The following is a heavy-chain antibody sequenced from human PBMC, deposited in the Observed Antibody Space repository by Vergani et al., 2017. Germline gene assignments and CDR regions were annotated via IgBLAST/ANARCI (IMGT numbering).Heavy chain of an antibody. CDR3: ARASGGPRAGRKYFDL. Sequence: VQLVESGGGLVQPGGSLRLSCAASGFTFSSYSMNWVRQAPGKGLEWIGEINHSGSTNYNPSLKSRVTISVDTSKNQFSPKLSSVTAADTAVYYCARASGGPRAGRKYFDLWGRGTLVTVSS. D-gene: IGHD2-15*01. CDR1: GFTFSSYS. V-gene: IGHV4-34*01. J-gene: IGHJ2*01. CDR2: INHSGST.